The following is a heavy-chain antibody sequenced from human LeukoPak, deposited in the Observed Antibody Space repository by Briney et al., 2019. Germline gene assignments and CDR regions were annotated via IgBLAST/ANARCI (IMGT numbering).Heavy chain of an antibody. D-gene: IGHD1-26*01. CDR1: GYTFTSYD. V-gene: IGHV1-2*02. J-gene: IGHJ4*02. CDR3: ARGSTGGSYLPYYFDY. CDR2: MNPNSGGT. Sequence: ASVKVSCKASGYTFTSYDINWVRQATGQGLEWMGWMNPNSGGTNYAQKFQGRVTMARDTSISTVYMELSSLRSDDTALYYCARGSTGGSYLPYYFDYWGQGTLVTVSS.